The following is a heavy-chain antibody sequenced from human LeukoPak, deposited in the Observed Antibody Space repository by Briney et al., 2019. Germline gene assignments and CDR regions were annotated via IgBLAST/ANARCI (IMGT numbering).Heavy chain of an antibody. J-gene: IGHJ1*01. CDR1: GASFGGFY. D-gene: IGHD1-7*01. Sequence: SQTLSLTCVLYGASFGGFYWSWIRQPPGEGLEWIGETIHRGSTTYNPSLKTRVPISGDTSKNQFSLKLSSVTAADPPGYYCARAQNWNYVAGGQARLVTV. CDR3: ARAQNWNYVA. CDR2: TIHRGST. V-gene: IGHV4-34*12.